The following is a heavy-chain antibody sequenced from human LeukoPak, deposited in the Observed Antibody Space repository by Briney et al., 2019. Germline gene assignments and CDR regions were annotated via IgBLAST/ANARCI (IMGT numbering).Heavy chain of an antibody. Sequence: ASVKVSCKASGYIFTDYYMHWVRQAPGQGLEWMGGIIPIFGTANYAQKFQGRVTITADKSTSTAYMELSSLRSEDTAVYYCARDQYYYDSSGYLAGNYYFDYWGQGTLVTVSS. CDR1: GYIFTDYY. J-gene: IGHJ4*02. D-gene: IGHD3-22*01. V-gene: IGHV1-69*06. CDR2: IIPIFGTA. CDR3: ARDQYYYDSSGYLAGNYYFDY.